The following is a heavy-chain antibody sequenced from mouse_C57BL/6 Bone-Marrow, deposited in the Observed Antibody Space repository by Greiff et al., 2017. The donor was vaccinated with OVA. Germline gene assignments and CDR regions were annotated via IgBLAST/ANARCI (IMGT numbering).Heavy chain of an antibody. Sequence: VKLMESGPGLVAPSQSLSITCTVSGFSLTSYAISWVRQPPGKGLEWLGVIWTGGGTNYNSAIKSRLGISKDNTKSQVFLKMNSLQTDNTARDDCARPGEYDPYYGDDWGQGTTLTVSS. CDR3: ARPGEYDPYYGDD. CDR1: GFSLTSYA. J-gene: IGHJ2*01. CDR2: IWTGGGT. D-gene: IGHD2-14*01. V-gene: IGHV2-9-1*01.